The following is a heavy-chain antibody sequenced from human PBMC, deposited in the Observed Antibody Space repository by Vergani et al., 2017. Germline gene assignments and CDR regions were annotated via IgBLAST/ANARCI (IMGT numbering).Heavy chain of an antibody. Sequence: EVQLLESGGNLVQPGGSLRLSCAASGFTFTNFAMTWVRQAPGEGLEWVSGISGSGGFTYYADSVKGRFTISRDNSKNTMFLQMNNLRAEDTAVYYCAKEGSYYDFWSGALIWGQGTMVTVSS. D-gene: IGHD3-3*01. CDR2: ISGSGGFT. CDR3: AKEGSYYDFWSGALI. CDR1: GFTFTNFA. J-gene: IGHJ3*02. V-gene: IGHV3-23*01.